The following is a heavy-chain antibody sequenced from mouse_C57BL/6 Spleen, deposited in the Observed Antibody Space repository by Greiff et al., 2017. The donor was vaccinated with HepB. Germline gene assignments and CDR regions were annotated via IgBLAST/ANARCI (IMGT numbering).Heavy chain of an antibody. CDR1: GFNIKNTY. V-gene: IGHV14-3*01. Sequence: DVQLQESVAELVRPGASVKLSCTASGFNIKNTYMHWVKQRPEQGLEWIGRIDPANGNTKYAPKFQGKATITADTSSNTAYLQLSSLTSEDTAIYYCARPPYYSNYEDAMDYWGQGTSVTVSS. CDR2: IDPANGNT. D-gene: IGHD2-5*01. CDR3: ARPPYYSNYEDAMDY. J-gene: IGHJ4*01.